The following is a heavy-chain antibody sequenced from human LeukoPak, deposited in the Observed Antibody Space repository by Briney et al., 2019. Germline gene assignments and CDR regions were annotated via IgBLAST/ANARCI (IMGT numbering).Heavy chain of an antibody. CDR3: ARLFSSSWYNWFDP. J-gene: IGHJ5*02. CDR2: INWNGGST. CDR1: GFTFSSYE. V-gene: IGHV3-20*04. Sequence: PGGSLRLSCAASGFTFSSYEMNWVRQAPGKGLEWVSGINWNGGSTGYADSVKGRFTISRDNAKNSLYLQMNSLRAEDTALYYCARLFSSSWYNWFDPWGQGTLVTVSS. D-gene: IGHD6-13*01.